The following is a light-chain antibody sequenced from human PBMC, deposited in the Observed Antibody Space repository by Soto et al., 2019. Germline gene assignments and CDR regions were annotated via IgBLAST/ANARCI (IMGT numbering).Light chain of an antibody. CDR3: QRRSNWPRFT. V-gene: IGKV3-11*01. J-gene: IGKJ3*01. Sequence: EIVLTQSPGILSLSPGERATLSCRATQSVTSYLAWYQQKPGQAPRLLIYDASNRATGIPARFSGSGSGTDFTLTISSLEPEDFAVYYCQRRSNWPRFTFGPGTKVDIK. CDR2: DAS. CDR1: QSVTSY.